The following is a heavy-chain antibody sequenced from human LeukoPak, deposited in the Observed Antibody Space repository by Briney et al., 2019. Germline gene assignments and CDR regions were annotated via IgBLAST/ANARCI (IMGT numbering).Heavy chain of an antibody. D-gene: IGHD3-16*02. J-gene: IGHJ4*02. Sequence: GGTLRLSCAASGFTFSSYGMSWVRQAPGKGLEWVSTISGSGGSTYYADSVKGRFTISRDNSKNTLFLQMNSLRAEDTAVYYCAKELGGPVWGSYRLKNFDYWGQGTLVTVSS. V-gene: IGHV3-23*01. CDR3: AKELGGPVWGSYRLKNFDY. CDR2: ISGSGGST. CDR1: GFTFSSYG.